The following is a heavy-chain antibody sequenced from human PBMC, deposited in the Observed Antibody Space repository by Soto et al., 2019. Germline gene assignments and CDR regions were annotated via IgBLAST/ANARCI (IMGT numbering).Heavy chain of an antibody. D-gene: IGHD2-8*02. J-gene: IGHJ4*02. Sequence: QVQLQQWGAGLLKPSETLSLPCAVYGGSFSGYYWTWIRQPPGTGLEWIGEINHSGSTNYNPSLKSRVTISVDTSKNQFSLKLTSVTAADTAVYYCARDKITGLLDYWCQGTLVTVSS. V-gene: IGHV4-34*01. CDR2: INHSGST. CDR3: ARDKITGLLDY. CDR1: GGSFSGYY.